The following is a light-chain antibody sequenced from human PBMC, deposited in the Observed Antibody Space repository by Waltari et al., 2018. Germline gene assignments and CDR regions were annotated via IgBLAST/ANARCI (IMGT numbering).Light chain of an antibody. Sequence: SYELTQPPSVPVSPGQTASISCSRDKFGDKSAGWHHQTPAQSPVLVIYRDTKRPSGIPDRFSGSKSGNTATLTISGTQAMDEADYYCQAWDSTVVFGGGTKLTVL. CDR2: RDT. CDR3: QAWDSTVV. J-gene: IGLJ2*01. V-gene: IGLV3-1*01. CDR1: KFGDKS.